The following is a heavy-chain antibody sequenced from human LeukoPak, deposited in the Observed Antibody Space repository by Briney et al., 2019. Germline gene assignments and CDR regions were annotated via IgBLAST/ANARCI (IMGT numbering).Heavy chain of an antibody. V-gene: IGHV3-7*01. D-gene: IGHD6-6*01. J-gene: IGHJ1*01. CDR3: TPYSSSSGSFQR. CDR2: IKQDGSEK. CDR1: RFTFSSSW. Sequence: GGSLRLSCAASRFTFSSSWMSWVRQAPGKGLECVANIKQDGSEKNYVDSVRGRFTISRDNAKNSLYLQMNSLRAEDTAVYYCTPYSSSSGSFQRWGQGTLVTVSS.